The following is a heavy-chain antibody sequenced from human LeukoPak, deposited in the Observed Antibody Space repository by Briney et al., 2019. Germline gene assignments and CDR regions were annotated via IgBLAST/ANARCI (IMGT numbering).Heavy chain of an antibody. D-gene: IGHD4-17*01. CDR1: GFTFSSYA. CDR2: ISGSGGST. CDR3: AKAMTTVTTKAPNFDY. V-gene: IGHV3-23*01. Sequence: PGGSLRLSCAASGFTFSSYAMSWVRQAPGKGLEWVSAISGSGGSTYYADSVKGRFTISRDNSKNTLYLQMNSLRAEDTAVYYCAKAMTTVTTKAPNFDYWGKGTLVTVSS. J-gene: IGHJ4*02.